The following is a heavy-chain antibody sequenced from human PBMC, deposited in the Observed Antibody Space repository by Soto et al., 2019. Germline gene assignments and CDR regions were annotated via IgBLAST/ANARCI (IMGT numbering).Heavy chain of an antibody. J-gene: IGHJ6*03. CDR1: GFTFSSAG. CDR2: IWYDGSYE. Sequence: QVQLVESGGGVVQPGRSLRLSCAASGFTFSSAGMHWVRQAPGKGLEWVAVIWYDGSYEFYADSVKGRFTISRDNSKNTLYLQMNSLRAEDTALFYCARGSGHNYYYMGVWGKGTTVTVSS. V-gene: IGHV3-33*01. D-gene: IGHD3-16*01. CDR3: ARGSGHNYYYMGV.